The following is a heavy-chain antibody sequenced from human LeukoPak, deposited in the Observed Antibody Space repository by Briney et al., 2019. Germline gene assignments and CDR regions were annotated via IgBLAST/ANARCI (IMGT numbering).Heavy chain of an antibody. CDR2: IIPIFGTT. D-gene: IGHD5-18*01. Sequence: SVKVSCKASGGTFSSYAISWVRQAPGQGLEWMGGIIPIFGTTNYAQKFQGRVTITTDESTSTAYMELSSLRSEDTAVYYCARGGVGYSYGEFDYWGQGTLVTVSS. J-gene: IGHJ4*02. CDR3: ARGGVGYSYGEFDY. V-gene: IGHV1-69*05. CDR1: GGTFSSYA.